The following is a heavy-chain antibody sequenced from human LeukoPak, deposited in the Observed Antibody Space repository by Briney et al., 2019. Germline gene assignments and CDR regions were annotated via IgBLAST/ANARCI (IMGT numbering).Heavy chain of an antibody. J-gene: IGHJ4*02. V-gene: IGHV1-18*01. D-gene: IGHD2-2*02. Sequence: GASVRVSCKASGYTFTSYGNSWVRQAPGQGLEWMGWISGEKGNTNYAQKLQGRVTMTTDTSTSTAYMELRSLRSDDTAVYYCARDLRGYCSSTSCYTGPYCFDYWGQGTLVTVSS. CDR1: GYTFTSYG. CDR2: ISGEKGNT. CDR3: ARDLRGYCSSTSCYTGPYCFDY.